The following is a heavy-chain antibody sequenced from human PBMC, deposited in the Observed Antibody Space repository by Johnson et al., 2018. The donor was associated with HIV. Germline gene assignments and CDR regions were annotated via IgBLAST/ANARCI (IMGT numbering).Heavy chain of an antibody. CDR3: ARDNGDTIFGVVIREGAFDI. CDR2: IKQDGSEK. CDR1: GFTFSNYW. V-gene: IGHV3-7*01. J-gene: IGHJ3*02. Sequence: MLLVESGGGLVQPGGSLRLSCAASGFTFSNYWMSWVRQAPGKGLEWVANIKQDGSEKYYVDSVKGRFTISRDNAKNSLYMQMNSLSAEDTAVYYCARDNGDTIFGVVIREGAFDIWGQGTMVTVSS. D-gene: IGHD3-3*01.